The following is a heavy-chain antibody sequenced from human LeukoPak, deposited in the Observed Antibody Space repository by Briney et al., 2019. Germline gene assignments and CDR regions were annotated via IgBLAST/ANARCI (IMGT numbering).Heavy chain of an antibody. Sequence: SETLSLTCTVSGGSISSSSYYWGWIRQPPGKGLEWIGSIYYSESTYYNPSLKSRITISGDTSKNQFSLKLSSVTAADTAVYYCARHGTIAVARTYFDYWGQGTPVTVSS. CDR3: ARHGTIAVARTYFDY. CDR2: IYYSEST. CDR1: GGSISSSSYY. V-gene: IGHV4-39*01. D-gene: IGHD6-19*01. J-gene: IGHJ4*02.